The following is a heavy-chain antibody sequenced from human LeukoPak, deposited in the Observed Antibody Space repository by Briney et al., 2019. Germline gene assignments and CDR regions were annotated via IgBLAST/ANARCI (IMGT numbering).Heavy chain of an antibody. CDR1: GFTFSSYA. V-gene: IGHV3-23*01. J-gene: IGHJ4*02. CDR2: ISGSGGST. CDR3: AKVSSGWHNDY. D-gene: IGHD6-19*01. Sequence: GGSLRLSCAASGFTFSSYAMRWVRQAPGKGLEWVSAISGSGGSTYYADSVKGRFTISRDNSKNTLYLQMNSLRSEDTAVYYCAKVSSGWHNDYWGQGTLVTVSS.